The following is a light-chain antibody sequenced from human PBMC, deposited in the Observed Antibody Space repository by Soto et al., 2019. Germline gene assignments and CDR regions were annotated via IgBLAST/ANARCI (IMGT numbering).Light chain of an antibody. CDR3: QQYSSAPALT. CDR2: GTS. J-gene: IGKJ1*01. Sequence: EIVLTQSPGTMSFSPGDRATLSCRASQSLRSDYFSWYQQRSGQLPRLLIYGTSIRATGIPDRFSGSGSGTDFTLTIARLEAEDFAVYYCQQYSSAPALTFGQGTKVEV. V-gene: IGKV3-20*01. CDR1: QSLRSDY.